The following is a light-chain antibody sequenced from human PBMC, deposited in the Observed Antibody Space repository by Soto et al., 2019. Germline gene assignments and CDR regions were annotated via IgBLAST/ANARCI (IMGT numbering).Light chain of an antibody. CDR2: DAS. J-gene: IGKJ3*01. CDR3: KQYNSYFFT. V-gene: IGKV1-5*01. CDR1: QSISSW. Sequence: DIQMTQSPSTLSASVGDRVTITCRASQSISSWLAWYQQKPGKAPKLLIYDASSLESGVPSRFSGSGSGTEFTLTISSLQPDDFATYYCKQYNSYFFTCGPGTKVDIK.